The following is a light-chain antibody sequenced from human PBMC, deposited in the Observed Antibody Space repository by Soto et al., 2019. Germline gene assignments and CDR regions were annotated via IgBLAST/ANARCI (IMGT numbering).Light chain of an antibody. CDR2: KAS. V-gene: IGKV1-5*03. Sequence: DIQITQSPSTLSASDGDRVSFTCRANQTITTWLAWYQQQPGKAPKLLISKASTLKSGVPSRFSGSGSGTEFTLTISSLQPDDFATYYCQHYNSYSEAFGQGTKVDIK. J-gene: IGKJ1*01. CDR3: QHYNSYSEA. CDR1: QTITTW.